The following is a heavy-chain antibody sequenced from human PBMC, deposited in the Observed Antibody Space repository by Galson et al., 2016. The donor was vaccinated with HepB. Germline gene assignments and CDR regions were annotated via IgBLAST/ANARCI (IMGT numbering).Heavy chain of an antibody. J-gene: IGHJ3*01. CDR2: VYPGDSDV. CDR1: GYTFTTYW. D-gene: IGHD3-3*01. CDR3: AGNLGFLEWLSANNDAFDV. Sequence: QSGAEVKKPGESLKISCKASGYTFTTYWIAWVRQMPGKGLEWMGLVYPGDSDVRYSPSFQGQVTISADNSISTTYLQWGSLNASDTAMYYCAGNLGFLEWLSANNDAFDVWGQGTLVTVSS. V-gene: IGHV5-51*01.